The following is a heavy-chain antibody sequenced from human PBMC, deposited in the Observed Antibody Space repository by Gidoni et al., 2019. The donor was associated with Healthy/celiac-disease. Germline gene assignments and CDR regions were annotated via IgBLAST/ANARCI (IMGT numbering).Heavy chain of an antibody. V-gene: IGHV3-30*18. CDR1: GFTLSSYG. D-gene: IGHD3-16*01. J-gene: IGHJ5*02. CDR2: ISYDGSNK. Sequence: QVQLVESGGGVVQPGRSLRLSCAASGFTLSSYGMPWVRQAPGKGLEWVAVISYDGSNKYYADSVKGRFTISRDNSKNTLYLQMNSLRAEDTAVYYCAKVPTSGYGRTFGGWFDPWGQGTLVTVSS. CDR3: AKVPTSGYGRTFGGWFDP.